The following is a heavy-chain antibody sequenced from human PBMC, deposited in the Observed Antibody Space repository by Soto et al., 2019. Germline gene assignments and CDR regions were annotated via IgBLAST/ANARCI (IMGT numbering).Heavy chain of an antibody. CDR2: IYYSGST. CDR3: ARGRYQLLNGSHYYYYGMDV. Sequence: PSETLSLTCTVSGGSISSGDYYCSWIRQPPGKGLEWIGYIYYSGSTHYNPSLKSRVTISVDTSKNQFSLKLSSVTAADTAVYYCARGRYQLLNGSHYYYYGMDVWGQGTTVTVSS. V-gene: IGHV4-30-4*01. J-gene: IGHJ6*02. D-gene: IGHD2-2*01. CDR1: GGSISSGDYY.